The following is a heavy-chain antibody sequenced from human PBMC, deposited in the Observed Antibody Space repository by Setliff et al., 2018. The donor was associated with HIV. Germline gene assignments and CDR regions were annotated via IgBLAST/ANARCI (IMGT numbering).Heavy chain of an antibody. CDR3: AAVPRGHSSLIIDH. CDR1: GLIFSSYE. V-gene: IGHV3-48*03. CDR2: IGGHGSII. J-gene: IGHJ4*02. D-gene: IGHD6-13*01. Sequence: LRLSCAASGLIFSSYEMNWVRQAPGKGLEWISFIGGHGSIIHYADSVKGRFTISRDNAKNSVYLQMNSLRAEDTAIYYCAAVPRGHSSLIIDHWGQGTPVTVSS.